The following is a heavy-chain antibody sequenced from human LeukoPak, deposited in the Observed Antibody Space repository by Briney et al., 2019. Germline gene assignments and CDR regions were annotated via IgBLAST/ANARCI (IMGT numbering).Heavy chain of an antibody. CDR3: AKETGYCSSTSCLNWFDP. J-gene: IGHJ5*02. CDR2: ISGSGGST. D-gene: IGHD2-2*01. CDR1: GFTFSSYA. Sequence: GGSLRLSCAASGFTFSSYAMSWVRQAPGKGLEWVSAISGSGGSTYYADSVKGRFTISRDNSKNTLYLQMNSLRAEDTAVYYCAKETGYCSSTSCLNWFDPWGQGTLVTVSS. V-gene: IGHV3-23*01.